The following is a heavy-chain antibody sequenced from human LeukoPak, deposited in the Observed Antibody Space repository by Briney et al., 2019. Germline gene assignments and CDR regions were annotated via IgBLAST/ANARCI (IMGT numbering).Heavy chain of an antibody. Sequence: SETLSLTCTVTGGSIISYYWSWIRQPPGKGLEWIGYIYYSGSTNYNPALKSRVTISVDTSKNQFSLKLSSVTAADTAVYYCARQRGRWDSLDYWGQGTLVTVSS. D-gene: IGHD1-26*01. V-gene: IGHV4-59*08. J-gene: IGHJ4*02. CDR3: ARQRGRWDSLDY. CDR1: GGSIISYY. CDR2: IYYSGST.